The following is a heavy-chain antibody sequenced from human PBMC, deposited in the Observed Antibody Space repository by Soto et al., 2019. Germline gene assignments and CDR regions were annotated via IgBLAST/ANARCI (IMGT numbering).Heavy chain of an antibody. CDR2: MNPNSVNT. CDR1: GYTFTSYD. CDR3: ARSLITMTGDAFDI. V-gene: IGHV1-8*01. J-gene: IGHJ3*02. D-gene: IGHD3-22*01. Sequence: ASVKVSCKASGYTFTSYDINWVRQATGQGLEWMGWMNPNSVNTGYAQKFQGRVTMARNTFMGTAYMELSSLRSEDTAVYYCARSLITMTGDAFDIWGQGTMVTVSS.